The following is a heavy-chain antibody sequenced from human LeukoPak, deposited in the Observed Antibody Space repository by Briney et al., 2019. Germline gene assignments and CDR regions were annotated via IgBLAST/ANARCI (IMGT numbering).Heavy chain of an antibody. CDR2: ISYDGSNK. V-gene: IGHV3-30-3*01. CDR3: ARGDYDMRYFDL. J-gene: IGHJ2*01. Sequence: GRSLRLSCAASGFTFSSYAMHWVRQAPGKGLEWVAVISYDGSNKYYADSVKGRFTISRDNSKNTLYLQMNSLRAEDTAVYYCARGDYDMRYFDLWGRGTLVTVSS. CDR1: GFTFSSYA. D-gene: IGHD3-9*01.